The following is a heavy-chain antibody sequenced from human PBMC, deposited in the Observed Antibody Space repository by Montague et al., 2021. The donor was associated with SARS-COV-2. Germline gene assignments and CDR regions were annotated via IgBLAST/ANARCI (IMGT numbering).Heavy chain of an antibody. Sequence: SLSLACAASGFTFSSYAMHWVRQAPGKGLEWVAVISYDGSNKYYADSVKGRFTISRDNSKNTLYLQMNSLRAEDTAVYYCAREPLLLGFGEFLDYWGQGTLVTVSS. CDR1: GFTFSSYA. CDR2: ISYDGSNK. J-gene: IGHJ4*02. D-gene: IGHD3-10*01. CDR3: AREPLLLGFGEFLDY. V-gene: IGHV3-30*04.